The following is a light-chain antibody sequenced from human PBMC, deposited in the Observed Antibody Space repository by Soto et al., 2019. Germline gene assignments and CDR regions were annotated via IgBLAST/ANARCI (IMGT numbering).Light chain of an antibody. CDR1: SSDIYDYDS. J-gene: IGLJ2*01. CDR2: DVT. V-gene: IGLV2-11*01. CDR3: CSYTGGRAL. Sequence: QSALTQPRSVSGSPGQSVTLSCTGTSSDIYDYDSVSWYQQYPGKAPKVMIYDVTNRPSGVPDRFSGSKSGNTASLTISGLQAEDEADYYCCSYTGGRALFDGGTKVTVL.